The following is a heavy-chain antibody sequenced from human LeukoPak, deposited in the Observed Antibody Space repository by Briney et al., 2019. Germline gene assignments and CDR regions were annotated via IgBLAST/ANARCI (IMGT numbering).Heavy chain of an antibody. CDR1: GASISSYY. CDR2: IYYSGST. J-gene: IGHJ4*02. CDR3: AREPSITMVRGVITSFDY. Sequence: SETLSLTCTVSGASISSYYWSWIRQPPGKGLEWIGYIYYSGSTNYNPSLKSRVTMSVDTSKNQFSLKLSSVTAADTAVYYCAREPSITMVRGVITSFDYWGQGTLVTVSS. D-gene: IGHD3-10*01. V-gene: IGHV4-59*12.